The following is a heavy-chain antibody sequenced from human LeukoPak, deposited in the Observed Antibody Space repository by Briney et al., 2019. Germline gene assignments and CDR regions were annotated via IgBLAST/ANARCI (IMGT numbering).Heavy chain of an antibody. Sequence: PGGSLRLSCAASGFPFSAYSMNWVRQAPGKGLEWVSSISGSSSYLYYVDSVKGRFTISRDNAKNSLYLHMNSLRAEDTAVYYCAKAYYDSSGYSYYFGYWGQGTLVTVSS. D-gene: IGHD3-22*01. CDR3: AKAYYDSSGYSYYFGY. CDR1: GFPFSAYS. J-gene: IGHJ4*02. V-gene: IGHV3-21*01. CDR2: ISGSSSYL.